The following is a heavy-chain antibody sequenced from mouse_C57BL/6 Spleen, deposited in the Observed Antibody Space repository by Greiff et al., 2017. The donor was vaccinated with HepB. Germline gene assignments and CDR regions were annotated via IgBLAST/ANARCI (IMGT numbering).Heavy chain of an antibody. D-gene: IGHD2-1*01. CDR2: INPSNGGT. Sequence: VQLQQSGTELVKPGASVKLSCKASGYTFTSYWMHWVKQRPGQGLEWIGNINPSNGGTNYNEKFKSKATLTVDKSSSTAYMQLSSLTSEDSAVYDCARGVIGNSGYFDYWGQGTTLTVSS. CDR1: GYTFTSYW. V-gene: IGHV1-53*01. J-gene: IGHJ2*01. CDR3: ARGVIGNSGYFDY.